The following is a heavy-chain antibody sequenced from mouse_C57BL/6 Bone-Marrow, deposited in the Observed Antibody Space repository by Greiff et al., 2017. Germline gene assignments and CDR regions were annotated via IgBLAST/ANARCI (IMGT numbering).Heavy chain of an antibody. CDR3: ARDDYYGSSPYYFDY. V-gene: IGHV3-6*01. Sequence: ESGPGLVKPSQSLSLTCSVTGYSITSGYYWNWIRQFPGNKLEWMGYISYDGSNNYNPSLKNRISITRDTSKNQFFLKLNSVTTEDTATYYCARDDYYGSSPYYFDYWGQGTTLTVSS. J-gene: IGHJ2*01. CDR2: ISYDGSN. CDR1: GYSITSGYY. D-gene: IGHD1-1*01.